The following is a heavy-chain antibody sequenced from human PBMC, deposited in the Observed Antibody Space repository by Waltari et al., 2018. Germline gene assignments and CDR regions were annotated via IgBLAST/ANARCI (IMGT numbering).Heavy chain of an antibody. Sequence: QLQLQESGPGLVTPSETVSLTCTVSGGSISSVAYYWGWVRQPPGKGLEFIASIFYSGATYYKPSLESRVTISVDTSKNQFPLELTSVTDADTAVYYCARQDYYYVKGYFDLWGRGTLVTVSS. D-gene: IGHD3-22*01. CDR1: GGSISSVAYY. V-gene: IGHV4-39*01. CDR2: IFYSGAT. J-gene: IGHJ2*01. CDR3: ARQDYYYVKGYFDL.